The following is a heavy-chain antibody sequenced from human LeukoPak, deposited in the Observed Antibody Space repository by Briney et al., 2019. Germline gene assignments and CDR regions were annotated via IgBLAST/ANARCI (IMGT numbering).Heavy chain of an antibody. V-gene: IGHV1-2*02. CDR3: ARKGEMIHLWLPDS. D-gene: IGHD5-18*01. Sequence: ASVKVSCKASGYTFSDYYMHWVRQAPGQGLEWMGWIDPKSGGTNYARKFQGRVTLTRDTSISTAYMELSRLRSDDTAVYYCARKGEMIHLWLPDSWGQGSLVTVSS. J-gene: IGHJ5*02. CDR1: GYTFSDYY. CDR2: IDPKSGGT.